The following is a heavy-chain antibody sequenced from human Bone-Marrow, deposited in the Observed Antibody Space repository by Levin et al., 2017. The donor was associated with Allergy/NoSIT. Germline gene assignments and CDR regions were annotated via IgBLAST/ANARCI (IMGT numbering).Heavy chain of an antibody. D-gene: IGHD1-26*01. CDR2: VNHDASRT. V-gene: IGHV3-74*01. CDR3: ARDSLLPIVGATFDY. J-gene: IGHJ4*02. Sequence: QSGESLKISCAVSGFTFSSYWMHWVRQIPGKGLVWVSRVNHDASRTSYADSVRGRFTISRDNAKNTLYLQMNSLRAEDTAVYYCARDSLLPIVGATFDYWGQGTLVTVSS. CDR1: GFTFSSYW.